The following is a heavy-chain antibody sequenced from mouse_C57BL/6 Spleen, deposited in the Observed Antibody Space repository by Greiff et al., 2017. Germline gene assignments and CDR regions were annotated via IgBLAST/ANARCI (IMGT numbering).Heavy chain of an antibody. CDR2: LDPETGGT. Sequence: QVKLQQSGAELVRPGASVTLSCKASGYTFTDYDMHWVKQTPVHGLEWIGALDPETGGTASHQKFKGKAILTADKSSSTAYMERRILTSEDAAGYYGTKGGNGCAMDDWGQGTSVTVSS. CDR1: GYTFTDYD. J-gene: IGHJ4*01. D-gene: IGHD1-2*01. CDR3: TKGGNGCAMDD. V-gene: IGHV1-15*01.